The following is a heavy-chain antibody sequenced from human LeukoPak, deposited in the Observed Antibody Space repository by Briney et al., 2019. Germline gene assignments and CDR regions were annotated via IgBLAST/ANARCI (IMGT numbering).Heavy chain of an antibody. J-gene: IGHJ5*02. V-gene: IGHV3-7*01. CDR1: GFTFSSYW. Sequence: GGSLRLSCAASGFTFSSYWMSWVRQAPGKGLEWVANIKQDGSEKYYVDSVKGRFTISRDNAKNSLYLQMNSLRAEDTAVYYCASGGVYGSGSSYNWFDPWGQGTLVTVSS. CDR3: ASGGVYGSGSSYNWFDP. CDR2: IKQDGSEK. D-gene: IGHD3-10*01.